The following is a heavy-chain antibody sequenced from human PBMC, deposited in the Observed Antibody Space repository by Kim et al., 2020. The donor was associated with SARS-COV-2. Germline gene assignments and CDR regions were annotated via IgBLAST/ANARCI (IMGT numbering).Heavy chain of an antibody. CDR3: ARGGAVLRFLEWLSSYFDY. V-gene: IGHV1-3*01. CDR1: GYTFSNYA. CDR2: INAGSGNT. Sequence: ASVKVSCKASGYTFSNYAMHWVRQAPGQRLEWMGWINAGSGNTEYSQKFQGRLIITRATSASTAYMELSSLRSEDTAVYYCARGGAVLRFLEWLSSYFDY. J-gene: IGHJ4*01. D-gene: IGHD3-3*01.